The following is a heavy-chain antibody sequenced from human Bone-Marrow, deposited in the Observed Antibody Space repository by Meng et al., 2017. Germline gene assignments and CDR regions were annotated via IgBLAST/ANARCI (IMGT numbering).Heavy chain of an antibody. CDR1: GFTFSSYA. D-gene: IGHD1-26*01. Sequence: GSLRLSCAASGFTFSSYAMSCVRQAPGKGLEWVSAISGSGGSTYYADSVKGRFTISRDNAKNSLYLQMNSLRAEDTAVYYCARCDEDYSGNYPDVFDIWGQGTMVTVSS. CDR2: ISGSGGST. CDR3: ARCDEDYSGNYPDVFDI. V-gene: IGHV3-23*01. J-gene: IGHJ3*02.